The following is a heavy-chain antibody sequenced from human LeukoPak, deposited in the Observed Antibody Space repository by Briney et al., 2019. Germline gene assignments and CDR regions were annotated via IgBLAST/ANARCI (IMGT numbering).Heavy chain of an antibody. Sequence: GGSLRLSCAASGFTFSNVWMSWVRQAPGKGLEWVSVIYSGGSTYYADSVKGRFTISRDNSKNTLYLQMSSLRAEDTAVYYCARGKGRGYSGYGIDYWGQGTLVTVSS. J-gene: IGHJ4*02. V-gene: IGHV3-66*01. CDR3: ARGKGRGYSGYGIDY. D-gene: IGHD5-12*01. CDR1: GFTFSNVW. CDR2: IYSGGST.